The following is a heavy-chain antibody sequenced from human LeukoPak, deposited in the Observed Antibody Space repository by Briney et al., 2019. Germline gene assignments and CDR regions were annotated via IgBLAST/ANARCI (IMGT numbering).Heavy chain of an antibody. J-gene: IGHJ4*02. V-gene: IGHV4-59*01. Sequence: SETLSLTCTVSGGSISGFYWSWIRQPPGKGLEWIGNIYYSGSTNYNPSLKSRVTISVDTSKNQFSLRLDSVTAADTAVYYCARDRWGYSYGGDWGQGTLVTVSS. CDR3: ARDRWGYSYGGD. CDR1: GGSISGFY. CDR2: IYYSGST. D-gene: IGHD5-18*01.